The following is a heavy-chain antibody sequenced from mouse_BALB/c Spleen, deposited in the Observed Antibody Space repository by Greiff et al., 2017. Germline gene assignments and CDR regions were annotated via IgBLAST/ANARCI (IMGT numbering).Heavy chain of an antibody. CDR3: ASSLDCAAMDY. D-gene: IGHD6-2*01. CDR1: GYTFTDYN. CDR2: IYPYNGGT. Sequence: VHVKQSGPELVKPGASVKISCKASGYTFTDYNMHWVKQSHGKSLAWIGYIYPYNGGTGYNQKFKSKATLTVDNSSSTAYMELRSLTSEDSAVYYCASSLDCAAMDYWGQGTSVTVSA. V-gene: IGHV1S29*02. J-gene: IGHJ4*01.